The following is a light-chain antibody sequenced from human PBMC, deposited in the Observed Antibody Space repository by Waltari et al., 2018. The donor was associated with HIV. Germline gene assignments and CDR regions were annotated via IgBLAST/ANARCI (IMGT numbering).Light chain of an antibody. J-gene: IGLJ2*01. V-gene: IGLV2-14*01. CDR2: EVS. CDR1: SSDVGGYNY. Sequence: QSALTQPASVSGSPGQSITISCTGTSSDVGGYNYVSWYQQHPGKAPKRMIDEVSNRPSGVSNRCAGSKSGNTASLTISGLQAEDEADYYCSSYTSSSTLVFGGGTKLTVL. CDR3: SSYTSSSTLV.